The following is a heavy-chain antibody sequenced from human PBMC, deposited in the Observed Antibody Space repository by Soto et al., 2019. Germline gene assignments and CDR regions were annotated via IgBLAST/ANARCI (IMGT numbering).Heavy chain of an antibody. CDR1: GGSISSYY. D-gene: IGHD4-17*01. CDR2: IYTSGST. CDR3: ARTPPHYGDSTDY. V-gene: IGHV4-4*07. Sequence: NPSETLSLTCTVSGGSISSYYWSWIRQPAGQGLEWIGRIYTSGSTNYNPSLKSRVSMSVDTSKNQFSLKLSSVTAAVTAVYCCARTPPHYGDSTDYWGQGTLVTVS. J-gene: IGHJ4*02.